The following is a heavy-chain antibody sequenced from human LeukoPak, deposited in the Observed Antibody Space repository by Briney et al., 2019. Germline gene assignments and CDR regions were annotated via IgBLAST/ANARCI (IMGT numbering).Heavy chain of an antibody. CDR1: GGPISSYY. Sequence: SETLSLTCTVSGGPISSYYWSWIRQPPGKGLEWIGYIYYSGSTNYNPSLKSRVTISVDTSKNQFSLKLSSVTAADTAVYYCARVRGIAAAGTIRFDPWGQGTLVTVSS. D-gene: IGHD6-13*01. CDR2: IYYSGST. CDR3: ARVRGIAAAGTIRFDP. V-gene: IGHV4-59*01. J-gene: IGHJ5*02.